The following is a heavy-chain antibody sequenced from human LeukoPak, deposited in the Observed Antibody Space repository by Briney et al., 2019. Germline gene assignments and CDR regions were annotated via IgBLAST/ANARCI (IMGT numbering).Heavy chain of an antibody. CDR3: ARHKMVRGIGYYYYMGV. CDR2: IYYNGST. D-gene: IGHD3-10*01. V-gene: IGHV4-39*01. J-gene: IGHJ6*03. Sequence: SETLSLTCTVSGGSISSGSYYWGWIRQPPGKGLQWIGSIYYNGSTYYNPSLKSRVIISVDTSKNQFSLKLSSVTAADTAVYYCARHKMVRGIGYYYYMGVWGKGTTVTISS. CDR1: GGSISSGSYY.